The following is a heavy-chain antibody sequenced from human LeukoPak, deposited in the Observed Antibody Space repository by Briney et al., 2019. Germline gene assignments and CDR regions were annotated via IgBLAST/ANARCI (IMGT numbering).Heavy chain of an antibody. CDR3: ARVRGVGATYYFDY. CDR2: INPNSGGT. Sequence: ASVKVSCKASGYTFTGYYMHWVRQAPGQGLEWMGRINPNSGGTNYAQKFQGRVTMTRDTSISTAYMELSRLRSDDTAVYYCARVRGVGATYYFDYWGQGTLVTVSS. J-gene: IGHJ4*02. CDR1: GYTFTGYY. V-gene: IGHV1-2*06. D-gene: IGHD1-26*01.